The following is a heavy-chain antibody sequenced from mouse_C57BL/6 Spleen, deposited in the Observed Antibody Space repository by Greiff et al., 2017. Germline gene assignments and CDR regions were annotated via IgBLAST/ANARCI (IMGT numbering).Heavy chain of an antibody. J-gene: IGHJ3*01. V-gene: IGHV14-3*01. CDR1: GFNIKNTY. Sequence: EVQLQQSVAELVRPGASVKLSCTASGFNIKNTYMHWVKQRPEQGLEWIGRIDPANGNTKYAPKFRGKATITADTSSNTAYLQLSSLTSEDTAIYYCVYYDYDPAWFAYWGQGTLVTVSA. D-gene: IGHD2-4*01. CDR3: VYYDYDPAWFAY. CDR2: IDPANGNT.